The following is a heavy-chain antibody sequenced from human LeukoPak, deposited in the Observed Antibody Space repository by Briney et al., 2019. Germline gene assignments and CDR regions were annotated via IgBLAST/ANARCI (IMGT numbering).Heavy chain of an antibody. J-gene: IGHJ3*02. D-gene: IGHD6-13*01. CDR2: IYTSGST. V-gene: IGHV4-4*07. CDR1: GCSISSYY. Sequence: PSETLSLTCTVSGCSISSYYWSWIRQPAGKGLEWIGRIYTSGSTNSNPSLKSRVTMSVDTSKNQFSLKLSSVTAADTAVYYCASSSSSWYGNAFDIWGQGTMVTVSS. CDR3: ASSSSSWYGNAFDI.